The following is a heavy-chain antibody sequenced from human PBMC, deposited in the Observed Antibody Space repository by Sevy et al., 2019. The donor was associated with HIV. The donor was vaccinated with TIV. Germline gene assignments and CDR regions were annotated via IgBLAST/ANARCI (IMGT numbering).Heavy chain of an antibody. D-gene: IGHD2-8*01. CDR3: AGEGCTRPHDY. CDR2: LSFGCGKI. Sequence: GGSLRLSCAVSGFNFNIYSMSWVRQAPGKGLEWVSTLSFGCGKINYADSVKGRFIISRDDSKKTLYLQMNSLRAEDTAVYFCAGEGCTRPHDYWGQGTLVTVSS. V-gene: IGHV3-23*01. J-gene: IGHJ4*02. CDR1: GFNFNIYS.